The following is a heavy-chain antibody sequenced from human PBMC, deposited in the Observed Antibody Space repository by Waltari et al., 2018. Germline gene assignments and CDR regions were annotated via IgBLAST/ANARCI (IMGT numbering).Heavy chain of an antibody. CDR1: GFTFSNYW. CDR2: IKHDGTGT. D-gene: IGHD3-22*01. J-gene: IGHJ4*02. Sequence: EVQLVESGGGLVQPGGSLRLSCEVSGFTFSNYWMHWVRQVPGKGLVWVSRIKHDGTGTIDADSVQVRFTISRDNGKNTLYLQMNSLRGEDTAVYFCGRGYNDRRLDYWGQGTLVTVSS. CDR3: GRGYNDRRLDY. V-gene: IGHV3-74*01.